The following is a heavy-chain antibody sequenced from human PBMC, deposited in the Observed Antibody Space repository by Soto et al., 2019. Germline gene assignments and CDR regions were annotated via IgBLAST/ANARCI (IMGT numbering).Heavy chain of an antibody. Sequence: ASVKVSCKASGYTFTSYGISWVRLAPGQGLEWMGWISAYNGNTNYAQKLQGRVTMTTDTSTSTAYMELRSLRSDDTAVYYCARDRGSYYGADAFDIWGQGTMVTVSS. CDR1: GYTFTSYG. CDR2: ISAYNGNT. V-gene: IGHV1-18*01. J-gene: IGHJ3*02. CDR3: ARDRGSYYGADAFDI. D-gene: IGHD1-26*01.